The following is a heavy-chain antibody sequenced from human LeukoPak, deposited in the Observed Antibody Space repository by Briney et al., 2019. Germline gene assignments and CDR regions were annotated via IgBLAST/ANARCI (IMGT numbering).Heavy chain of an antibody. CDR3: ARVKQQLVRLLGRDTTYYYYYYMDV. J-gene: IGHJ6*03. CDR2: ISSSGGNI. CDR1: GFTFSDYY. Sequence: GGSLRLSCAASGFTFSDYYMSWLRQAPGKGLEWVSYISSSGGNIYYADSVKGRFTISRDNAKNSLYLQMNSLRAEDTAVYYCARVKQQLVRLLGRDTTYYYYYYMDVWGKGTTVTVSS. D-gene: IGHD6-13*01. V-gene: IGHV3-11*04.